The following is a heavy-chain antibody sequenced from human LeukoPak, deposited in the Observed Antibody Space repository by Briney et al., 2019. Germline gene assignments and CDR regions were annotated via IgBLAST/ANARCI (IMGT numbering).Heavy chain of an antibody. Sequence: SETLSLTCAVYGGSFSGYYWSWIRQPPGKGLEWIGEINHSGSTNYNPSLKSRVTISVDTSKNQFSLKLSSVTAADTAVYYCARGRYGSGRRGLYYWGQGTRVTVSS. V-gene: IGHV4-34*01. CDR2: INHSGST. CDR3: ARGRYGSGRRGLYY. CDR1: GGSFSGYY. D-gene: IGHD3-10*01. J-gene: IGHJ4*02.